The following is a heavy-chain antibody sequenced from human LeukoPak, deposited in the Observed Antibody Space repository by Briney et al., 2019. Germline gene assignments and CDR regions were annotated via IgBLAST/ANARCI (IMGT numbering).Heavy chain of an antibody. CDR1: GFTFSSYE. J-gene: IGHJ4*02. CDR3: ARRAGAYSHPYDY. Sequence: GGSLRLSCAASGFTFSSYEMNWVRQAPGKGLEWVSYISSGSTIYYADSVKGRFTISRDNSKNTLYLQMNSLRAEDTAVYYCARRAGAYSHPYDYWDQGTLVTVSS. V-gene: IGHV3-48*03. D-gene: IGHD4/OR15-4a*01. CDR2: ISSGSTI.